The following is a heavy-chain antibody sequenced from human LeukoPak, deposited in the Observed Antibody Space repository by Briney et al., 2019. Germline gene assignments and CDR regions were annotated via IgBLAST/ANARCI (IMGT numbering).Heavy chain of an antibody. D-gene: IGHD6-19*01. CDR3: AKDRSSGWYTTLDY. Sequence: QPGASLRLSCAASGFTFSSYAITWVRKAPGKGLEWVSAVSGSGGNTSYADSVKGRFTISRDNSKNTLYLQMNSLRAEDTAVYYCAKDRSSGWYTTLDYWGQGVLVTVSS. CDR2: VSGSGGNT. J-gene: IGHJ4*02. CDR1: GFTFSSYA. V-gene: IGHV3-23*01.